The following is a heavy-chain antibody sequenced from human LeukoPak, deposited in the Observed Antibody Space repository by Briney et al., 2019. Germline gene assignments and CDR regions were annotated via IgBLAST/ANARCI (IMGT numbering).Heavy chain of an antibody. Sequence: GGSLRLSCAASGFTFSSYAMSWVRQAPGKGLEWVSAISGSGGSTYYADSVKGRFTISRDNSKNTLYLQMNSLRAEDTAVYYCATFKLERPDIYYYYYGMDVWGQGTTVTVSS. CDR2: ISGSGGST. J-gene: IGHJ6*02. V-gene: IGHV3-23*01. CDR1: GFTFSSYA. D-gene: IGHD1-1*01. CDR3: ATFKLERPDIYYYYYGMDV.